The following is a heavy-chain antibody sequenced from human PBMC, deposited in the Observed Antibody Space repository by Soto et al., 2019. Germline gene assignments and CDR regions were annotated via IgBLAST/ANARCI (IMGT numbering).Heavy chain of an antibody. CDR1: GGAITGYY. D-gene: IGHD6-19*01. CDR3: SRERGAVASTADAFDV. V-gene: IGHV4-59*01. Sequence: SETLALTCNVSGGAITGYYWNWIRQPPGKGLEWIGYVYFTGSTKYNPSLKSRVTISVDMSKNQFSLRLTSVTSADTALYYCSRERGAVASTADAFDVWGQGTMVTV. CDR2: VYFTGST. J-gene: IGHJ3*01.